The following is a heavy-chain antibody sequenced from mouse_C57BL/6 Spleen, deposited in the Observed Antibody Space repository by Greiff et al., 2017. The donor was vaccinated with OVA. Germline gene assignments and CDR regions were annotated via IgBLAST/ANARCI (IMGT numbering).Heavy chain of an antibody. Sequence: EVQVVESGGGLVKPGGSLKLSCAASGFTFSDYGMHWVRQAPEKGLEWVAYISSGSSTIYYADTVKGRFTISRDNAKNTLFLQMTSLRSEDTAMYYCAREAYYYGSSPYYFDYWGQGTTLTVSS. CDR2: ISSGSSTI. CDR3: AREAYYYGSSPYYFDY. V-gene: IGHV5-17*01. CDR1: GFTFSDYG. D-gene: IGHD1-1*01. J-gene: IGHJ2*01.